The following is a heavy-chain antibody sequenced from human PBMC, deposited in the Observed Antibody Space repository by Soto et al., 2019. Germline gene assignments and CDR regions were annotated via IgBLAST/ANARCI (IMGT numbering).Heavy chain of an antibody. D-gene: IGHD3-3*01. V-gene: IGHV1-3*01. CDR1: GYTFTSYA. Sequence: ASVKVSCKASGYTFTSYAMHWVRQAPGQRLEWMGWINAGNGNAKYSQKFQGRVTITRDTSASTAYMELSSLRSEDTAVYYCARGRVLRFLEWAPWYGMAVWGQGTTVTVSS. J-gene: IGHJ6*02. CDR3: ARGRVLRFLEWAPWYGMAV. CDR2: INAGNGNA.